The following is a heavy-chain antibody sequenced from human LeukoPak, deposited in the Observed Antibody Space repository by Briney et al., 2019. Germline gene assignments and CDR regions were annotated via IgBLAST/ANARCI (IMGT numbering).Heavy chain of an antibody. Sequence: ASVKVSCKASGYTFTGYYMQWVRQAPGQGLEWMGWINPNSGGTNYAQKFQGRVTMTRDTSISTAYMELSRLRSDDTAVYYCAMPDYGGKGETYYSDYWGQGTLVTVSS. CDR3: AMPDYGGKGETYYSDY. D-gene: IGHD4-23*01. J-gene: IGHJ4*02. CDR2: INPNSGGT. CDR1: GYTFTGYY. V-gene: IGHV1-2*02.